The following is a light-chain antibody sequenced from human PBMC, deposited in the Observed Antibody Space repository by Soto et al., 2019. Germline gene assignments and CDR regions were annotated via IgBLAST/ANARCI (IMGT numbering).Light chain of an antibody. V-gene: IGLV1-44*01. CDR2: SND. J-gene: IGLJ3*02. CDR1: SSNIGTNT. CDR3: AAWDDSLNGWV. Sequence: QTVLTQPPSASGTPGQRVPISCSGSSSNIGTNTVNWYQQLPGTAPKLLIYSNDQRPSGVPDRFSCSKSGTSASLAISGLQSEDEADSYCAAWDDSLNGWVFGGGTKLTVL.